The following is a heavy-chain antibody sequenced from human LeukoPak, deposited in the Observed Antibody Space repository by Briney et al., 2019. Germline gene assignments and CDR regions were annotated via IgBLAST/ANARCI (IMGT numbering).Heavy chain of an antibody. CDR1: GGSFSGYF. J-gene: IGHJ4*02. CDR3: ASHRNDDYFDY. CDR2: IKHSGSN. D-gene: IGHD1-1*01. V-gene: IGHV4-34*01. Sequence: SETLSLTCAVYGGSFSGYFWRWIRQPPGKGLEWVGEIKHSGSNNYNTSLKSRVTISVNKSKNQFAQRHNSVTAPYTAVHYCASHRNDDYFDYWGQGTLVTVSS.